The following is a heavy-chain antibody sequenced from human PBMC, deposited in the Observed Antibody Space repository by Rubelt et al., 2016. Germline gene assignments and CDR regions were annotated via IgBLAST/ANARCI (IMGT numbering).Heavy chain of an antibody. Sequence: VQLVESGGSVVQPGGSLRLSCAASGFTFNNYWMGWVRQAPGKGLEWVAVTSYDGSNKFYADSVKGRFTISRDNSKNTRYLQMNSLSAEATAVYYCARALETWADFAYFHYWGQGTLVTVSS. D-gene: IGHD3-16*01. V-gene: IGHV3-30*03. J-gene: IGHJ4*02. CDR3: ARALETWADFAYFHY. CDR2: TSYDGSNK. CDR1: GFTFNNYW.